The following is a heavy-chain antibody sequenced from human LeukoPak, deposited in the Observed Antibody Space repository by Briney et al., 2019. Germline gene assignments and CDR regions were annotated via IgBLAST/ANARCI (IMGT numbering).Heavy chain of an antibody. CDR3: ARDYKYAFDY. CDR1: GFTFSDYG. D-gene: IGHD5-24*01. Sequence: GGSQRLSCAASGFTFSDYGMNCVREAPGKGLEWISYIGIDSGNTNYADSVKGRFTISGDKAKNSLYLQMNSLRVEDTAVYYCARDYKYAFDYWGQGTLVTVSS. J-gene: IGHJ4*02. CDR2: IGIDSGNT. V-gene: IGHV3-48*01.